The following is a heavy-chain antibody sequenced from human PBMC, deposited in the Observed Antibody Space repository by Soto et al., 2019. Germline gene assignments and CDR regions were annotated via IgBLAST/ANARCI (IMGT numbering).Heavy chain of an antibody. CDR2: ISGAGGET. J-gene: IGHJ4*02. Sequence: VQLLESGGGLVHPGGSLRLSCAPSGFTFSSYAMNWVRQAPGKGLEWVSTISGAGGETYYADSVKGRFTISRDNSKDTLYLQMNSLRAEDTAVYYCSKESHWDYYGSGSFPWDYWGPGTLVTVSS. D-gene: IGHD3-10*01. CDR1: GFTFSSYA. CDR3: SKESHWDYYGSGSFPWDY. V-gene: IGHV3-23*01.